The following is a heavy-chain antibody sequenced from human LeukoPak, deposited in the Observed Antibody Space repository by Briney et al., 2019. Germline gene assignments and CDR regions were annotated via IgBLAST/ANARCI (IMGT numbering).Heavy chain of an antibody. CDR2: IYYSENT. CDR3: ARGARGYCSSTSCYAEDY. V-gene: IGHV4-59*07. CDR1: GRSIRSFH. D-gene: IGHD2-2*01. Sequence: ADTVSLTCSVWGRSIRSFHWIGMRDPRGGALEGMGYIYYSENTNHNLSLECRVTIPVDTSKNQFSLTLTYVTSANTGEYYFARGARGYCSSTSCYAEDYWGQGTLVTVSS. J-gene: IGHJ4*02.